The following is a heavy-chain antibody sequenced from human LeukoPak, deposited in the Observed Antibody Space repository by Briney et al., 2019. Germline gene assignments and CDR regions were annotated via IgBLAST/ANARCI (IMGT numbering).Heavy chain of an antibody. CDR3: ARGGSGCFDI. J-gene: IGHJ3*02. Sequence: GGSLRLSCAASGFTFSSFWMHWVRQDPGKGLVWVSHVHKDGISTTYTDSVKGRFTISRDNAKNTVDLQMNSLRAEDTGVYYCARGGSGCFDIWGQGTMVTVSS. CDR1: GFTFSSFW. V-gene: IGHV3-74*03. D-gene: IGHD1-26*01. CDR2: VHKDGIST.